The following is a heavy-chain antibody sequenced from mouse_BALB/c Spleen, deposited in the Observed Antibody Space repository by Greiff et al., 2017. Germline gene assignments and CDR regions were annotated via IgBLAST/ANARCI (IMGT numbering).Heavy chain of an antibody. Sequence: EVHLVESGPGLVKPSQSLSLTCTVTGYSITSDYAWNWIRQFPGNKLEWMGYISYSGSTSYNPSLKSRISITRDTSKNQFFLQLNSVTTEDTATYYCARRDGNHSWWYFDVWGAGTTVTVSS. J-gene: IGHJ1*01. V-gene: IGHV3-2*02. D-gene: IGHD2-1*01. CDR2: ISYSGST. CDR1: GYSITSDYA. CDR3: ARRDGNHSWWYFDV.